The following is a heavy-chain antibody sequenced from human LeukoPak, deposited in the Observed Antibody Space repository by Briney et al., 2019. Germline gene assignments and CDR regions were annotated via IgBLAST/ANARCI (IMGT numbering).Heavy chain of an antibody. CDR2: IKPDGSDK. V-gene: IGHV3-7*01. Sequence: GGSLRLSCVASGFTFSTYWMNWVRQAPGKGLEWVANIKPDGSDKYYVDSVKGRFTVSRDNARNSLYLQMNSLRVEDTAVYYCAKGGDHWGQGTLVTVSS. CDR3: AKGGDH. J-gene: IGHJ4*02. CDR1: GFTFSTYW. D-gene: IGHD3-16*01.